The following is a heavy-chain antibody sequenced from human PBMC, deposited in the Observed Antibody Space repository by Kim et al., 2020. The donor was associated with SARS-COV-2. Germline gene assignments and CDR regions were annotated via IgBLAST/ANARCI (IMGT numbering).Heavy chain of an antibody. V-gene: IGHV3-7*01. D-gene: IGHD6-13*01. CDR2: SQK. CDR3: VRERGVAGSY. J-gene: IGHJ4*02. Sequence: SQKSYGDYWKGRFTISRDDANNPLYLQMDSLRVEDTAVYYCVRERGVAGSYWGQGTLVTVSS.